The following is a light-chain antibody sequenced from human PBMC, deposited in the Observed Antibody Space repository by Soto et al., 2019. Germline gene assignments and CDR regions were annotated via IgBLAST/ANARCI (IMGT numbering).Light chain of an antibody. V-gene: IGKV1-5*01. J-gene: IGKJ4*01. CDR2: DAS. Sequence: DIQMTQSPSTLSASVGDRVTITCRASQSVRGFLAWYQGRPGKAPKLLIYDASDLEAGVPLRFSRSGSGTAFPLTISSLQPDDFATYFCPQYSSYPLTFGGGTKVEI. CDR3: PQYSSYPLT. CDR1: QSVRGF.